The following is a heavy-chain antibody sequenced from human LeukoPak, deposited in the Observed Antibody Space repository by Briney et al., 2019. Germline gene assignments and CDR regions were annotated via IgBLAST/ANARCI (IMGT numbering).Heavy chain of an antibody. D-gene: IGHD5-12*01. J-gene: IGHJ6*03. Sequence: PSETLSLTCAVYGGSFSGYYWSWIRQPPGKGLEWIGEINHSGSTNYNPSLKSRVTISVDTSKNQFSLKLSSVTAADTAVYYCARVVAEYSGYGYYYYMDVWGKGTTVTVSS. CDR2: INHSGST. CDR3: ARVVAEYSGYGYYYYMDV. CDR1: GGSFSGYY. V-gene: IGHV4-34*01.